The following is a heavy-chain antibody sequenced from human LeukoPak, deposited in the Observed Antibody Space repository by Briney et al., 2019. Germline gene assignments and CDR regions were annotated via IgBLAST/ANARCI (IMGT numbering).Heavy chain of an antibody. CDR2: ITWNGGST. CDR3: AKDRDYYYMDV. J-gene: IGHJ6*03. V-gene: IGHV3-43D*03. CDR1: GFTSSSYA. Sequence: GGSLRLSCAASGFTSSSYAMHWVRQAPGKGLEWVSLITWNGGSTFYADSVKGRFTISRDNSKDSLYLQMNSLRPEDTALYYCAKDRDYYYMDVWGKGTTVTVSS.